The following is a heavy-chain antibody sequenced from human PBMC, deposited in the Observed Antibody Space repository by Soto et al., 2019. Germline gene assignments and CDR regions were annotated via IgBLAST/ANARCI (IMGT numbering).Heavy chain of an antibody. CDR3: ARDGGAGGSYPFDY. D-gene: IGHD1-26*01. V-gene: IGHV3-53*01. CDR2: IYSGGST. Sequence: PGGSLRLSCAASGFTVSSNYMSWDRQAPGKGLAWVSVIYSGGSTYYADSVKGRVTISRDKSKNTLYLQMNSLRAEDTAVYYCARDGGAGGSYPFDYWGQGTLVTVSS. CDR1: GFTVSSNY. J-gene: IGHJ4*02.